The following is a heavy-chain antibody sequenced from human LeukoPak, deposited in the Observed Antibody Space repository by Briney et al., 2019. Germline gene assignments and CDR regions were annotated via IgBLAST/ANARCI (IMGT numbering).Heavy chain of an antibody. J-gene: IGHJ4*02. Sequence: KPGGPLRLSCAASGFTFSSYEMNWVRQAPGKGLEWVSSTTSSGSSFFYADSVKGRFTISRDNAKNSLYLQMNSLRAEDTAVYYCARDSPDSWPNRRFDYWGQGTLVTVSS. CDR2: TTSSGSSF. D-gene: IGHD1-14*01. CDR3: ARDSPDSWPNRRFDY. CDR1: GFTFSSYE. V-gene: IGHV3-21*01.